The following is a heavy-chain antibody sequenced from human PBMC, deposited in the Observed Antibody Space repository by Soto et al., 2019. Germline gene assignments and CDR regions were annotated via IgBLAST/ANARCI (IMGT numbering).Heavy chain of an antibody. V-gene: IGHV4-59*01. CDR3: GRVGSSSWYNSYYFDS. Sequence: SETLYLTCTVSGCSISSYYWSWIRQPPGKGLEWIGYISYSGSTNYNPSLKSGVTISVDTSKNQFSLKLSSVTAADTAVYYCGRVGSSSWYNSYYFDSWAKVPLATVS. CDR2: ISYSGST. J-gene: IGHJ4*02. CDR1: GCSISSYY. D-gene: IGHD6-13*01.